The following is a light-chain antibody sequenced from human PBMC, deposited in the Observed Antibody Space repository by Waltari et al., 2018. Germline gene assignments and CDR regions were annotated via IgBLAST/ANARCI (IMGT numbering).Light chain of an antibody. CDR2: VNSDGSH. CDR3: QTGGHGTWV. CDR1: SGHSSNV. V-gene: IGLV4-69*01. J-gene: IGLJ3*02. Sequence: QLVLTQSPSASASLGASVKLTCTLSSGHSSNVIAWLQQQPEKGPRYLMKVNSDGSHSKGDEIPDRFSGSSSGAERDLTISSLQAEDEADYYCQTGGHGTWVFGGGTKLTVL.